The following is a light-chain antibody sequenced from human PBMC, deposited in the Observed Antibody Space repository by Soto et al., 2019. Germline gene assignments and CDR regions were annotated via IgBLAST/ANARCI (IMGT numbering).Light chain of an antibody. Sequence: IRMTQSPSSLSASTGDRVTITCRASQGISSYLAWYQQKPGKAPNLLIYAASTLQSGVPSRFSGSGSGTDFTLTITCLQSEDFAVYYCQQYNNWAGTFGQGTKVDIK. CDR2: AAS. CDR3: QQYNNWAGT. V-gene: IGKV1-8*01. CDR1: QGISSY. J-gene: IGKJ1*01.